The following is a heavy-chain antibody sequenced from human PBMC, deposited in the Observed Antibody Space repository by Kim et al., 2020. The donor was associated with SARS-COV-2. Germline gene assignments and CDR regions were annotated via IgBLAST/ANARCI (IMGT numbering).Heavy chain of an antibody. J-gene: IGHJ5*02. V-gene: IGHV3-30*07. Sequence: DSVKGRFTICRDNSQNTLYLQMNSLRAEDTAVYYCARDLGLTGVSYWFDPWGQGTLVTVSS. D-gene: IGHD3-16*01. CDR3: ARDLGLTGVSYWFDP.